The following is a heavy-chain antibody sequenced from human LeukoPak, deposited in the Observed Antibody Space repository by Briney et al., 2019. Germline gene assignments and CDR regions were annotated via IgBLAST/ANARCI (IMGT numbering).Heavy chain of an antibody. CDR1: GYTFTGYY. CDR3: ASARSSGYEGHDAFDI. J-gene: IGHJ3*02. D-gene: IGHD3-22*01. CDR2: INPNSGGT. Sequence: ASVKVSCKASGYTFTGYYIHWVRQAPGQGLEWMGWINPNSGGTNYAQKLQGRVTMTTDTSTSTAYMELRSLRSDDTAVYYCASARSSGYEGHDAFDIWGQGTMVTVSS. V-gene: IGHV1-2*02.